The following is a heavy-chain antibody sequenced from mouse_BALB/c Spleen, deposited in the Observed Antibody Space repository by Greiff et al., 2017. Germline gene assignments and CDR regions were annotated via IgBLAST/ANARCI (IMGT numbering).Heavy chain of an antibody. Sequence: ESGPGLVKPSQSLSLTCSVTGYSITSGYYWNWIRQFPGNKLEWMGYISYDGSNNYNPSLKNRISITRDTSKNQFFLKLNSVTTEDTATYYCARELNYGNYVRAYWGQGTLVTVSA. CDR1: GYSITSGYY. J-gene: IGHJ3*01. CDR2: ISYDGSN. D-gene: IGHD2-1*01. CDR3: ARELNYGNYVRAY. V-gene: IGHV3-6*02.